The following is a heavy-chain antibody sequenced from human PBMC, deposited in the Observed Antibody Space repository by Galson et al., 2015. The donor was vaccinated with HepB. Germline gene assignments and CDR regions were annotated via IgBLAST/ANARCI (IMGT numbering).Heavy chain of an antibody. CDR2: IIPILGIA. CDR3: ASNQLAIVVEWLYYFDY. Sequence: KASGGTFSSYTISWVRQAPGQGLEWMGRIIPILGIANYAQKFQGRVTITADKSTSTAYMELSSLRSEDTAVYYCASNQLAIVVEWLYYFDYWGQGTLVTVSS. D-gene: IGHD3-22*01. J-gene: IGHJ4*02. V-gene: IGHV1-69*02. CDR1: GGTFSSYT.